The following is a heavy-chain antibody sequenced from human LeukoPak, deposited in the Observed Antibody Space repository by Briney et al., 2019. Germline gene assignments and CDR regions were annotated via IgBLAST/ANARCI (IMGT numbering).Heavy chain of an antibody. CDR3: ARARRDGYNLLDY. D-gene: IGHD5-24*01. J-gene: IGHJ4*02. V-gene: IGHV1-69*04. CDR2: IIPILGIA. Sequence: SVTVSCTASGGTFSIYAISWVRQAPGQGREWMGRIIPILGIANYAQKFQGRVTITADKSTSTAYMELSSLRSEDTAVYYCARARRDGYNLLDYWGQGTLVTVSS. CDR1: GGTFSIYA.